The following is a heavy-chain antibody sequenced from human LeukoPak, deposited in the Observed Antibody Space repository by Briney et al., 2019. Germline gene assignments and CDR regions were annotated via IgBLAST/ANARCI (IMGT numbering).Heavy chain of an antibody. CDR1: GFTFSSYW. V-gene: IGHV3-7*01. D-gene: IGHD7-27*01. CDR3: ARDNPQLGIVFWYFDL. J-gene: IGHJ2*01. Sequence: PGGSLRLSCAASGFTFSSYWMSWVRQAPGKGLEWVANIKQDGSEKYYVDSVKGRFTISRDNAKNSLYLQMNSLRAEDTAVYYCARDNPQLGIVFWYFDLWGRGTLVTVSS. CDR2: IKQDGSEK.